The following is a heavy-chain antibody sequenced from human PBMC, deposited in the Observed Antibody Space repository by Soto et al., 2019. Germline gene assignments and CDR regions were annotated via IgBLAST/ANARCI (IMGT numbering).Heavy chain of an antibody. CDR3: ARERYSYGPYYFDY. J-gene: IGHJ4*02. CDR1: GFTFSDYY. V-gene: IGHV3-11*01. CDR2: ITSSGSTT. Sequence: QVQLVESGGDLVKPGGSLRLSGAASGFTFSDYYMSWIRQAPGKGLEWVSSITSSGSTTYYTASVKGRFTISRDNAKNSLYLQMNSLRAEDTAVYYCARERYSYGPYYFDYWGQGTLVTVSS. D-gene: IGHD5-18*01.